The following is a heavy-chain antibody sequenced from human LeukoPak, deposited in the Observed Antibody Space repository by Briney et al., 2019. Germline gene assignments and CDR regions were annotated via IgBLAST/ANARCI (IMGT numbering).Heavy chain of an antibody. D-gene: IGHD1-26*01. J-gene: IGHJ6*03. V-gene: IGHV3-20*04. CDR1: GFTFDDYG. Sequence: GGSLRLSCAASGFTFDDYGMSWVRQAPGKGLEWVSGINWNGGSTGYADSVKGRFTISRDNAKNSLYLQMNSLRAEDTALYYCARSGWELRNYYYYYYMDVWGKGTTVTVSS. CDR2: INWNGGST. CDR3: ARSGWELRNYYYYYYMDV.